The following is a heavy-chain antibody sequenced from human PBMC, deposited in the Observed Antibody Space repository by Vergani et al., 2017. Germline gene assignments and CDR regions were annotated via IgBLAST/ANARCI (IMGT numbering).Heavy chain of an antibody. V-gene: IGHV2-5*01. CDR2: VYWNDDE. CDR3: VHRLGYFDWDGAFDV. Sequence: QITLRESGPTLVKPTQTLTLTCTFSGFSLTTGGEGVGWIRQPPGRALEWVAFVYWNDDERYSPSLKSRVTITKDTSKNEVILTMATMDPVDTGAYYCVHRLGYFDWDGAFDVWGPGTMVTVSS. CDR1: GFSLTTGGEG. D-gene: IGHD3-9*01. J-gene: IGHJ3*01.